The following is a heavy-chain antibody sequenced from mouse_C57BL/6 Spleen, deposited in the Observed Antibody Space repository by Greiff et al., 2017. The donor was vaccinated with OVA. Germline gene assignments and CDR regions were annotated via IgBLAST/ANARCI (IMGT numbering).Heavy chain of an antibody. CDR2: INPNNGGT. CDR1: GYTFTDYN. D-gene: IGHD6-1*01. V-gene: IGHV1-18*01. J-gene: IGHJ2*01. Sequence: VQLQQSGPELVKPGASVKIPCKASGYTFTDYNMDWVKQSHGKRLEWIGDINPNNGGTNYNQKFKGKATLTVDKSSSTAYMELRSLTSEDTAVYDCARRGSAGGDSFDYWGQGTTLTVSS. CDR3: ARRGSAGGDSFDY.